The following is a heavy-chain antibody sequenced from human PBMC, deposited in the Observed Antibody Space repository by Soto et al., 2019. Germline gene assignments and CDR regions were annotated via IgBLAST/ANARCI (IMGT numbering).Heavy chain of an antibody. D-gene: IGHD3-10*01. CDR1: GYTFTGYY. J-gene: IGHJ6*02. V-gene: IGHV1-2*04. CDR2: INPNSGGT. CDR3: AREGVSDTMVRAEYYYYYGMDV. Sequence: GASVKVSCKASGYTFTGYYMHWVRQAPGQGLEWMGWINPNSGGTNYAQKFQGWVTMTRDTSISTAYMELSRLRSEDTAVYYCAREGVSDTMVRAEYYYYYGMDVWGQGTTVTVSS.